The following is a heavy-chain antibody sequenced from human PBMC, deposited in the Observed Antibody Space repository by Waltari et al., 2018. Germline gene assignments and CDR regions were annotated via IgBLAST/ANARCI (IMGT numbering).Heavy chain of an antibody. CDR3: ARTLPRRLRLGELSPPYYFDY. CDR2: INHSGRT. J-gene: IGHJ4*02. CDR1: GGSFSGYY. Sequence: QVQLQQWGAGLLKPSETLSLTCAVYGGSFSGYYWSWIRQPPGKGLGWIGEINHSGRTTSNPSPKSRVTISVDTSKNQFSLKLSSVTAADTAVYYCARTLPRRLRLGELSPPYYFDYWGQGTLVTVSS. V-gene: IGHV4-34*01. D-gene: IGHD3-16*02.